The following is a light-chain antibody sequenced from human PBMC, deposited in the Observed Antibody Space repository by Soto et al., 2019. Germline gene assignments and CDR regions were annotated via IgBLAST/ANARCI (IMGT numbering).Light chain of an antibody. Sequence: EIVITQSPATLSVSPGERATLSCRASQSVSSNLAWYQQKPGQAPRLLIYGASTRATGIPARFSGSGSGTDFTLTISRLEPEDFAVYFCQQYADWPKTFGQGTKVDIK. CDR3: QQYADWPKT. CDR2: GAS. CDR1: QSVSSN. V-gene: IGKV3-15*01. J-gene: IGKJ1*01.